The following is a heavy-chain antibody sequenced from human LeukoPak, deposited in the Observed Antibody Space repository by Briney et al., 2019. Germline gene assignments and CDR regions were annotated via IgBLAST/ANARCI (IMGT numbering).Heavy chain of an antibody. CDR3: VRDGVGAPPFDY. CDR2: IKGDENRT. D-gene: IGHD1-26*01. Sequence: RGGSLRLSCAASGFPFSNNWVHWVRQARGKGLVWVSRIKGDENRTDYADALKGRFTISSDNAKNPLLQQMNSLRADDTAVYYCVRDGVGAPPFDYWGQGVLVTVSS. CDR1: GFPFSNNW. J-gene: IGHJ4*02. V-gene: IGHV3-74*01.